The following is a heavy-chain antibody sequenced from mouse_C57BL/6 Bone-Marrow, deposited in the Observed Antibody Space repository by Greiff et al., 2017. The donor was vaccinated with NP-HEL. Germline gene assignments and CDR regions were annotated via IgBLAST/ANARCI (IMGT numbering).Heavy chain of an antibody. V-gene: IGHV5-4*01. CDR2: ISDGGSYT. CDR3: AREPPYYDEEAWFAY. J-gene: IGHJ3*01. Sequence: EVQLVESGGGLVKPGGSLKLSCAASGFTFSSYAMSWVRPTPEKRLEWVATISDGGSYTYYPDNVKGRFTLSRDNAKNNLYLQMSHLKSEDTAMYYCAREPPYYDEEAWFAYWGQGTLVTVSA. CDR1: GFTFSSYA. D-gene: IGHD2-4*01.